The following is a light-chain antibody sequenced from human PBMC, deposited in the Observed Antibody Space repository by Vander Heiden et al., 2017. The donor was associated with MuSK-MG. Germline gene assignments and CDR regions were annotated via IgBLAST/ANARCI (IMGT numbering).Light chain of an antibody. Sequence: DSQMTQSPSSLSASVGERVTITCRASQSISRYVNWYQQKPGKAPKLLSYAAFSLQSGVPSRFSGSGSGTDFTLTISSLQPEEFATYYCQKSYSTPGMTFGQGTRLEIK. CDR3: QKSYSTPGMT. J-gene: IGKJ5*01. CDR1: QSISRY. CDR2: AAF. V-gene: IGKV1-39*01.